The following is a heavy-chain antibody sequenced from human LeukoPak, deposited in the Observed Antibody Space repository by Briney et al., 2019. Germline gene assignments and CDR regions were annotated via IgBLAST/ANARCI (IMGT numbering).Heavy chain of an antibody. Sequence: GGSLRLSCAASGFTFSNYGMHWVRQAPGKGLEWVAVISYDGSNKYYADSVKGRFTISRDNSKNTLYLQMNSLRAEDTAVYYCAKDMGYSYGYDYWGQGTLVTVSS. CDR2: ISYDGSNK. J-gene: IGHJ4*02. CDR1: GFTFSNYG. V-gene: IGHV3-30*18. CDR3: AKDMGYSYGYDY. D-gene: IGHD5-18*01.